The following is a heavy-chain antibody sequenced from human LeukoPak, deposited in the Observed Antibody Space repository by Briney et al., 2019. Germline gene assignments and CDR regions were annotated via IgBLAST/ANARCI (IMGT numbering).Heavy chain of an antibody. D-gene: IGHD3-22*01. J-gene: IGHJ4*02. Sequence: ASVKVSCKASGYTFTNYGISWVRQAPGQGLEWMGRINPNNGNTNYAQKLQGRVTMTTDTSTSTAYMELRSLRSDDTAVYYCARKYRDYYDSSGNYLDYWGQGTLVTVSS. CDR3: ARKYRDYYDSSGNYLDY. CDR1: GYTFTNYG. CDR2: INPNNGNT. V-gene: IGHV1-18*01.